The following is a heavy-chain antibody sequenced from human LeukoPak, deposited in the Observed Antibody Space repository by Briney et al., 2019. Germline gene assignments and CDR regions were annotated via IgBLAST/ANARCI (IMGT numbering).Heavy chain of an antibody. Sequence: SGGSLRLSCAASGFTFSSYWMHWVRQAPGKGLVWVARIKSDGSSTGYADSVKGRFTNSRDNAKNTLYLQMNSLRDEDTAVYYRARGDAHGFDFWGQGTMVTVSS. CDR2: IKSDGSST. D-gene: IGHD2-2*01. J-gene: IGHJ3*01. CDR3: ARGDAHGFDF. CDR1: GFTFSSYW. V-gene: IGHV3-74*01.